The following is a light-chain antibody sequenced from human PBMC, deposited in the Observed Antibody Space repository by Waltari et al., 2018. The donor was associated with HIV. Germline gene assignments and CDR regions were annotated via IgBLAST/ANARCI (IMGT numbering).Light chain of an antibody. CDR1: SSDVGGYNY. V-gene: IGLV2-8*01. CDR3: NSHAGSNNVA. Sequence: QSALTQPPSASGSPGQSVTISCTGTSSDVGGYNYVSWYQQHPGKAPKLLIYEVNKRPSGVPDRFSGSKSGNTASLTVSGLQAEDEADYFCNSHAGSNNVAFGGGTKLTVL. J-gene: IGLJ2*01. CDR2: EVN.